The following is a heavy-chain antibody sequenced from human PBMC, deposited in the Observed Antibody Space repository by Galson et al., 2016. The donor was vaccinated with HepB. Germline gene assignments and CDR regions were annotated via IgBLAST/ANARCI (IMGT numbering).Heavy chain of an antibody. CDR2: ISDDGSKK. CDR3: AKDGFCSSASCYTWSIDY. Sequence: SLRLSCAASGFTFSNYAIHWVRQAPGKGLEWVALISDDGSKKYYADSVKGRFTISRDNSKNTLYLQMNSLRAEDTAVYHCAKDGFCSSASCYTWSIDYWGQGTLVTVSS. CDR1: GFTFSNYA. V-gene: IGHV3-30*04. D-gene: IGHD2-2*02. J-gene: IGHJ4*02.